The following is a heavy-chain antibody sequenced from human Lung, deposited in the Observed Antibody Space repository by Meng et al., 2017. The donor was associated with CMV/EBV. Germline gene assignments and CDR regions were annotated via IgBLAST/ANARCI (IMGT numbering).Heavy chain of an antibody. CDR2: VFYTGST. V-gene: IGHV4-59*01. J-gene: IGHJ3*01. CDR1: GDSITDYY. CDR3: ARVQAGSFEV. Sequence: SETLSLTCTVSGDSITDYYWIWIRQPPGKAPQYIGDVFYTGSTTYNPSLKGRVIISLDSSKSQFSLKLSSVTAADTAVYYCARVQAGSFEVWGQGTMVTVSS.